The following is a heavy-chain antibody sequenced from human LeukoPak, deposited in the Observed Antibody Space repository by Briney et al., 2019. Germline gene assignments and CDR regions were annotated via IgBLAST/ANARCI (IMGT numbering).Heavy chain of an antibody. Sequence: GGSLRLSCGASGFXFSNYWMHWVRQAPGKGLVWVSRIDGDGSSLAYADSVKGRFTVSRDNAKNTLYLQMDSLRAEDTAVYYCSRASYSAPTPGYWGQGTLVTVSS. CDR3: SRASYSAPTPGY. V-gene: IGHV3-74*01. CDR2: IDGDGSSL. J-gene: IGHJ4*02. CDR1: GFXFSNYW. D-gene: IGHD1-26*01.